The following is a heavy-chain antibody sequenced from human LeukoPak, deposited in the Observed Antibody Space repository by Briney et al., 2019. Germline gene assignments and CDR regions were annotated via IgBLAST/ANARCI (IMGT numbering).Heavy chain of an antibody. CDR3: ARTLTWARGNPFDY. V-gene: IGHV3-7*01. D-gene: IGHD3-16*01. CDR2: IKQDGSEK. Sequence: PGGSLRLSCAASGFTFSSYWMSWVRQAPGKGLEWVANIKQDGSEKYYVDSVKGRFTISRDNAKNSLYLQMNSLRAEDTAVYYCARTLTWARGNPFDYWGQGTLVTVSS. J-gene: IGHJ4*02. CDR1: GFTFSSYW.